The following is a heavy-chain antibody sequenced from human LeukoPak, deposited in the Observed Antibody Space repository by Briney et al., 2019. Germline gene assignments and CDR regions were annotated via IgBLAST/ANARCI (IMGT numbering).Heavy chain of an antibody. CDR1: GGSISSSGYY. D-gene: IGHD2-2*01. CDR2: IYYSGST. V-gene: IGHV4-39*07. J-gene: IGHJ5*02. Sequence: SESLSLTCTVSGGSISSSGYYWGWIRQPPGKGLGWMGSIYYSGSTYYNPSLKSRVTISVDTSKNQFSLKLSSGAAADAAVYYCARDVVPAPNEWFDPWGQGTLVTVSS. CDR3: ARDVVPAPNEWFDP.